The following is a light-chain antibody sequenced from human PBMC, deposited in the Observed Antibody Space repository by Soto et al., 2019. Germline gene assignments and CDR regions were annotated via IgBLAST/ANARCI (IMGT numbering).Light chain of an antibody. V-gene: IGKV3D-20*02. CDR3: QQLTDWPPQWT. CDR1: QSASSSY. Sequence: EIVFTQSPSPLSLSPGERATLSCRARQSASSSYLAWYQQKPGQAPRLLIYGASSRATGIPDRFSGSGSGTDFTLTISRLEPEDFAVYYCQQLTDWPPQWTFGQGTKVDIK. J-gene: IGKJ1*01. CDR2: GAS.